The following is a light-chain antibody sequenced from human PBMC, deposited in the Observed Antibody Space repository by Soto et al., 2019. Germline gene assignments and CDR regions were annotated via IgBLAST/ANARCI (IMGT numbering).Light chain of an antibody. J-gene: IGLJ2*01. CDR3: ISYTSSSTLNVV. V-gene: IGLV2-14*01. CDR1: SSDVGAYNY. Sequence: QSALTQPASVSGSPGQSITISCTGISSDVGAYNYVSWYQQHPGKAPKLIIYEVSNRPSGVSNRFSGSKSGNTASLTISGLQAEDEADYYCISYTSSSTLNVVFGEGTKVTVL. CDR2: EVS.